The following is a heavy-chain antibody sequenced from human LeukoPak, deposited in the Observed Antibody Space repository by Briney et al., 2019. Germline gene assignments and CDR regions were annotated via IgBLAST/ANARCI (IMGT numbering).Heavy chain of an antibody. CDR1: GFSFSSYW. CDR2: INQDRSET. Sequence: GGSLRLSCAAAGFSFSSYWMGWVRQAPGKGLEWVANINQDRSETYSLDSVEARSTISRDNAKNSLYLQMNSLRAEDTAVYFCAKSNAARDASGSDYWGQGTLVTVSS. CDR3: AKSNAARDASGSDY. D-gene: IGHD3-10*01. V-gene: IGHV3-7*01. J-gene: IGHJ4*02.